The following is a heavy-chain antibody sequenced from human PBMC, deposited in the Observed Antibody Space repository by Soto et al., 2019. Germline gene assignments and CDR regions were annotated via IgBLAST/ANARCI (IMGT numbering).Heavy chain of an antibody. CDR2: IWYDGSNK. CDR1: GFTFSSYG. D-gene: IGHD7-27*01. Sequence: QVQLVESGGGVVQPGRSLRLSCAASGFTFSSYGMHWVRQAPGKGLECVAVIWYDGSNKYYADSVKGRFTISRHNTKNTLYLQMNSLRAEDMAVYYCARVRLYWGSGAFDICGQGTMVTVSS. V-gene: IGHV3-33*01. CDR3: ARVRLYWGSGAFDI. J-gene: IGHJ3*02.